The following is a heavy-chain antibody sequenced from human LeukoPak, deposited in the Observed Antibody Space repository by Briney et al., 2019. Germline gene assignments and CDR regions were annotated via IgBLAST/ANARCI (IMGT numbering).Heavy chain of an antibody. D-gene: IGHD3-22*01. Sequence: PGRSLRLSCAASGFTFSSYAMHWVRQAPGKGLEGVAVISYDGSNKYYADSVKGRFTISRDNSKNTLYLQMNSLRAEDTAVYYCARGSFFYYYDSTEPREYFQHWGQGTLVTVSS. CDR2: ISYDGSNK. V-gene: IGHV3-30*01. CDR3: ARGSFFYYYDSTEPREYFQH. CDR1: GFTFSSYA. J-gene: IGHJ1*01.